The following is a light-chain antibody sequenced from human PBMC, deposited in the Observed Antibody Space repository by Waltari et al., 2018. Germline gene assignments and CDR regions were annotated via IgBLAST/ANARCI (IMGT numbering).Light chain of an antibody. V-gene: IGLV2-14*03. CDR1: SSDVGGYNF. J-gene: IGLJ2*01. Sequence: QSALAPPASVSGSPGQSIAISCTGTSSDVGGYNFVSWYQQHPGKVHKLMIYDVSNRPPGVSNRFSGSKYGNKAYLTISGLKAEDEADYYCASYTGSSTLVFGGGTKLTVL. CDR2: DVS. CDR3: ASYTGSSTLV.